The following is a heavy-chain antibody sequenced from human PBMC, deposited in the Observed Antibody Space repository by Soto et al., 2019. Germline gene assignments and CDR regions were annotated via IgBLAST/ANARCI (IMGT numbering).Heavy chain of an antibody. D-gene: IGHD3-10*01. CDR1: GFTFSSYW. CDR3: ARWRERITMVRGSSWAFDI. J-gene: IGHJ3*02. CDR2: IKQDGSEK. Sequence: GGSLRLSCAASGFTFSSYWMSWVRQAPGKGLEWVANIKQDGSEKYYVDSVKGRFTISRDNAKNSLYLQMNSLRAEDTAVYYCARWRERITMVRGSSWAFDIWGQGTMVTVSS. V-gene: IGHV3-7*01.